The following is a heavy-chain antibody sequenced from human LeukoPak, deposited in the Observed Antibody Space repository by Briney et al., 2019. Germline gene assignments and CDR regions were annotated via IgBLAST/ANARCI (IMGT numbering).Heavy chain of an antibody. CDR1: GFTVSSNY. CDR2: IYSGGST. V-gene: IGHV3-53*01. J-gene: IGHJ4*02. D-gene: IGHD6-13*01. CDR3: ARDIATAGHLAFDY. Sequence: GGSLRLSCAASGFTVSSNYMSWVRQAPGKGLEWVPVIYSGGSTYYADSVKGRFTISRDNAKNSLYLQMNSLRAEDTAVYYCARDIATAGHLAFDYWGQGILVTVSS.